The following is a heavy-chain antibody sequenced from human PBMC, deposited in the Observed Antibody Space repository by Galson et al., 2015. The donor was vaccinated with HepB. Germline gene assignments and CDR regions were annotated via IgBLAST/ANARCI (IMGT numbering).Heavy chain of an antibody. Sequence: SVKVSCKASGGTFSSYAISWVRQAPGQGLEWMGRIIPILGIANYAQKFQGRVTITADKSTGTAYMELSSLRSEDTAVYYCAREITEYYGSGSYLYFDYWGQGTLVTVSS. D-gene: IGHD3-10*01. CDR3: AREITEYYGSGSYLYFDY. CDR1: GGTFSSYA. CDR2: IIPILGIA. V-gene: IGHV1-69*04. J-gene: IGHJ4*02.